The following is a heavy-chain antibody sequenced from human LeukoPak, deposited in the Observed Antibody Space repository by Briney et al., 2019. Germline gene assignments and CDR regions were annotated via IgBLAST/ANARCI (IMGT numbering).Heavy chain of an antibody. J-gene: IGHJ4*02. CDR1: GYTLTELS. D-gene: IGHD3-9*01. Sequence: ASVKVSCKVSGYTLTELSMHWLRQAPGKGLEWMGGFDPEDGETIYAQKFQGRVTMTEDTSTDTAYMELSSLRSEDTAVYYCATVFLRYSSPTRFDYWGQGTLVTVSS. CDR2: FDPEDGET. V-gene: IGHV1-24*01. CDR3: ATVFLRYSSPTRFDY.